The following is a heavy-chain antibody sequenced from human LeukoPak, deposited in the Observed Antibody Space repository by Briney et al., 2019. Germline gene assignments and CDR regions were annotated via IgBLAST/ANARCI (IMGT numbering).Heavy chain of an antibody. Sequence: PSETLSLTCTVSGGSISSSSYYWGWIRQPPGKGLEWIGSIYYSGSTYYNPSLKSRVTISVDTSKNQFSLKLSSVTAADTAVYYCASTYYYDSSGLRTSAFDIWRQGTMVTVSS. CDR3: ASTYYYDSSGLRTSAFDI. J-gene: IGHJ3*02. D-gene: IGHD3-22*01. CDR2: IYYSGST. V-gene: IGHV4-39*01. CDR1: GGSISSSSYY.